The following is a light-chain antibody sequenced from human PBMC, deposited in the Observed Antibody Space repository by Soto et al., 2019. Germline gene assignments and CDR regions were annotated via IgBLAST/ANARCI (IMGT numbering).Light chain of an antibody. Sequence: QSVLTQPPSASGTPGQRVTISCSGSRYNIGSNTVNWYQQVPGTAPRLLIHRDHQRPSGVPDRFSGSKSGTSASLAISGLQSEDEADYYRAAWDDSLNGYVVFGGGTKVTVL. CDR2: RDH. V-gene: IGLV1-44*01. CDR1: RYNIGSNT. J-gene: IGLJ2*01. CDR3: AAWDDSLNGYVV.